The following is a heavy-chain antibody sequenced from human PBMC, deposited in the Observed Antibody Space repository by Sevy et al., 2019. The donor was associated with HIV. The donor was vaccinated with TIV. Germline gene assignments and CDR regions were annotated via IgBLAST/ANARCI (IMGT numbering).Heavy chain of an antibody. D-gene: IGHD3-22*01. Sequence: GGSLRLSCAASGFTFSSYWMTWVRQAPGKGLEWVANIKQDMSEKYYADSVKGRFTISRDNARNSLYLQMAGLRAEDTAVYYCARAQQVTMLVVIGGLYFDFWGQGTLVTVSS. V-gene: IGHV3-7*01. CDR1: GFTFSSYW. J-gene: IGHJ4*02. CDR3: ARAQQVTMLVVIGGLYFDF. CDR2: IKQDMSEK.